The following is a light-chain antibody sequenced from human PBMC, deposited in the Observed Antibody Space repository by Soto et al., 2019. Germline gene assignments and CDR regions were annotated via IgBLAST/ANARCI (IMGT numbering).Light chain of an antibody. CDR3: QSYDNTLSCSYF. J-gene: IGLJ1*01. CDR2: GNT. Sequence: QSVLTQPPSVSGAPGERLTISCTGSSSNIGAGYDVHWYQQLPGTAPKLLIYGNTNGPSGVPDRFSGYKSGNSASLAITGLQAEDEADYYCQSYDNTLSCSYFFGTGTKLTVL. V-gene: IGLV1-40*01. CDR1: SSNIGAGYD.